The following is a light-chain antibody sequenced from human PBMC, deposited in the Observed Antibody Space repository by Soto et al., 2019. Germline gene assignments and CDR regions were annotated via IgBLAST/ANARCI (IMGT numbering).Light chain of an antibody. J-gene: IGKJ4*01. CDR1: QSVSSY. CDR3: QQRSNQLT. V-gene: IGKV3-11*01. Sequence: EIVLTQSPATMSLSPGERATLSCRASQSVSSYLAWYQQKPGQAPRLLIHDASTRATGIPARFSGSGSETDFTLTISSLEPEDFAVYYCQQRSNQLTFGGGTKVEIK. CDR2: DAS.